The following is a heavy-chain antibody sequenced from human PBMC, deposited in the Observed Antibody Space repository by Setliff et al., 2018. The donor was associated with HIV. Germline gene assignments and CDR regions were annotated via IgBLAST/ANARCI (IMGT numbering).Heavy chain of an antibody. CDR2: INAGDDNT. J-gene: IGHJ4*02. CDR1: GYTFSTNA. Sequence: ASVKVSCKAFGYTFSTNALHWVRQAPGQRLEWMGYINAGDDNTRYSEKFQGRVTITRETSATTAYMELSSLTPEDTAIYFCARALSYGSGTYSAAGFWGQGTLVTVSS. V-gene: IGHV1-3*01. D-gene: IGHD3-10*01. CDR3: ARALSYGSGTYSAAGF.